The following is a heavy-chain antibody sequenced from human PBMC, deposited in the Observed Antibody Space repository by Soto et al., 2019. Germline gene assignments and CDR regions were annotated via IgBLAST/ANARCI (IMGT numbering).Heavy chain of an antibody. D-gene: IGHD1-26*01. CDR3: ARSSGSYFAAFYDT. Sequence: QAQLEESGGGVVQPGTSLRLSCSASSFSFSSSGMHWVRQPPGKGLEWVAAIWDDGGNKYYADSVRGRFTISRDNSKNTLFLQMHSLRAEDTALYFRARSSGSYFAAFYDTWGQGTLVSVSS. V-gene: IGHV3-33*01. J-gene: IGHJ4*02. CDR1: SFSFSSSG. CDR2: IWDDGGNK.